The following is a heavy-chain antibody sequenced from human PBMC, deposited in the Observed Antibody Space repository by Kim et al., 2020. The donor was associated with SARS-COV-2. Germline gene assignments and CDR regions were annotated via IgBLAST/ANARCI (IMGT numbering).Heavy chain of an antibody. CDR1: GFSFSSYW. CDR3: AGNGDWGT. Sequence: GGSLRLSCAASGFSFSSYWMNWVRQAPGKGLVWVSHINRDGSTTTYADSVKGRFTISRDNAKNTLYLQMNSLRVEDTAVYYCAGNGDWGTGGQGTLVTV. V-gene: IGHV3-74*01. J-gene: IGHJ4*02. CDR2: INRDGSTT. D-gene: IGHD4-17*01.